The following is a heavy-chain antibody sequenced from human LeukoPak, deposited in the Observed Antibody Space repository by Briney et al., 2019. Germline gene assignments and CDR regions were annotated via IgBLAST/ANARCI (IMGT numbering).Heavy chain of an antibody. Sequence: SVKVSCKASGGTFSSYAISWVRQAPGQGLEWMGGTIPIFGTANYAQKFQGRVTITADESTSTAYMELSSLRSEDTAVYYCARDGGYCSSTSCPSYYYYYYMDVWGKGTTVTVSS. J-gene: IGHJ6*03. CDR3: ARDGGYCSSTSCPSYYYYYYMDV. CDR1: GGTFSSYA. V-gene: IGHV1-69*13. CDR2: TIPIFGTA. D-gene: IGHD2-2*01.